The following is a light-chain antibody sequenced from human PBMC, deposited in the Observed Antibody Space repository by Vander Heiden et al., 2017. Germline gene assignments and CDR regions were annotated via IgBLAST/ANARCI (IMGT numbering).Light chain of an antibody. J-gene: IGKJ5*01. CDR2: DAS. CDR3: QQRSNWPLIT. CDR1: QSVSSY. Sequence: THALATPSLSPGESATLSCRASQSVSSYLAWYQQKPGQAPRLLIYDASNRATGIPARFSGSGSGTDFTLTISSLEPEDVAVYYCQQRSNWPLITFGQGTRLEIK. V-gene: IGKV3-11*01.